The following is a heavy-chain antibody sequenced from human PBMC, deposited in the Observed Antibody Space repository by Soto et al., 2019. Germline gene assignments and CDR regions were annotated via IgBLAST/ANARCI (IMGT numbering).Heavy chain of an antibody. V-gene: IGHV3-30*04. Sequence: PXRCLRRSCAASGFTFTSYSIHWVRQAPGKGLEWVAVLSYDGRNEYYADSVKGRFTVSRDISKNTLYLQMNSLRPDDTAVYYFARVRTNIRILLPWFDTWGQGTLVTVSS. CDR2: LSYDGRNE. CDR3: ARVRTNIRILLPWFDT. CDR1: GFTFTSYS. J-gene: IGHJ5*02. D-gene: IGHD2-8*01.